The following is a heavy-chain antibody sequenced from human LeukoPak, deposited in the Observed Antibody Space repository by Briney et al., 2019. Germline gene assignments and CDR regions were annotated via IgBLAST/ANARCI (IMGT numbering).Heavy chain of an antibody. V-gene: IGHV4-59*01. CDR2: IHYSGST. CDR1: GASLTSYY. D-gene: IGHD5-24*01. J-gene: IGHJ4*02. CDR3: ARSRRWLKLHSGEYYFDS. Sequence: SETLSLPCSVSGASLTSYYWRWIRQTPRKGLELIGYIHYSGSTNSNHSLKSRVTVSVDTPKNPFSLKLSSVTAADTAVYFCARSRRWLKLHSGEYYFDSGGQGTLVTVSS.